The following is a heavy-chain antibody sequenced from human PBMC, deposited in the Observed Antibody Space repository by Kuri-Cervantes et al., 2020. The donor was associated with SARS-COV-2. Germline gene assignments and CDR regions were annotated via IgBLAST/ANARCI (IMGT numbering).Heavy chain of an antibody. CDR2: INPNSGGT. CDR3: ATVGDYYDSSAYFEY. J-gene: IGHJ4*02. V-gene: IGHV1-2*06. D-gene: IGHD3-22*01. Sequence: ASVKVSCKASGYTFSAYYMHWVRQAPGQGLEWMGRINPNSGGTNYAQNFQGRVTMTRDTSISTAYMELSSLRSVDTAFYYCATVGDYYDSSAYFEYWGQGTLVTVSS. CDR1: GYTFSAYY.